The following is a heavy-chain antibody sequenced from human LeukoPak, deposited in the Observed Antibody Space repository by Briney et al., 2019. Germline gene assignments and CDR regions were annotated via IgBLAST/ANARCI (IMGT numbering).Heavy chain of an antibody. D-gene: IGHD6-13*01. V-gene: IGHV3-73*01. J-gene: IGHJ4*02. CDR3: TRLGEYTSSWDEY. CDR2: IRSKANSYAT. Sequence: GGSLRLSCAASGLSISDQYMSWVRQASGKGLEWVGRIRSKANSYATGIAASVKGRFTVSRDDSKNTAYLQMNSLKTEDTAVYYCTRLGEYTSSWDEYWGQGTLVTVSS. CDR1: GLSISDQY.